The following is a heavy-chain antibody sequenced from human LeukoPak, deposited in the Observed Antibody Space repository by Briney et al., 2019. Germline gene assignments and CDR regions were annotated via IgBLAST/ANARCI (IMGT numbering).Heavy chain of an antibody. J-gene: IGHJ4*02. CDR1: GYTFTSYG. CDR3: ARTTVAGTPEGY. V-gene: IGHV1-69*13. CDR2: IIPIFGTA. D-gene: IGHD6-19*01. Sequence: SVKVSCKASGYTFTSYGISWVRQAPGQGLEWMGGIIPIFGTANYAQKFQGRVTITADESTSTAYMELSSLRSEDTAVYYCARTTVAGTPEGYWGQGTLVTVSS.